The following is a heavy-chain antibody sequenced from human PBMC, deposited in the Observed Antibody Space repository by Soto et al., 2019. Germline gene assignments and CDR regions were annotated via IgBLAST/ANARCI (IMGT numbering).Heavy chain of an antibody. V-gene: IGHV4-39*01. CDR1: GGSVTNINYF. D-gene: IGHD3-22*01. CDR3: ARHEYVSSSYDLLDV. J-gene: IGHJ3*01. CDR2: IYYTGTT. Sequence: SETLSLTCSVSGGSVTNINYFWAWIRQSPGKGLEWIANIYYTGTTFCKPSLRSRVSMTIDASKNRFSLNLSSVTASDTALYYCARHEYVSSSYDLLDVWGRGTMVTVSS.